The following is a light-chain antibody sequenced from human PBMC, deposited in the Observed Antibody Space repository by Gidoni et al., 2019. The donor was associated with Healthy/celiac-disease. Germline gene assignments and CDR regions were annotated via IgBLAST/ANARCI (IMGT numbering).Light chain of an antibody. V-gene: IGLV3-25*03. CDR2: KDS. CDR3: QSADSSDGVV. J-gene: IGLJ2*01. CDR1: ALPKQY. Sequence: SYELTQPTSVSVSPGQTARITCSGDALPKQYAYWYQQKPGQAPVLLIYKDSERPSGIPERFSGSSSGTTVTLTISGVQAEDEADYYCQSADSSDGVVFGGGTKLTVL.